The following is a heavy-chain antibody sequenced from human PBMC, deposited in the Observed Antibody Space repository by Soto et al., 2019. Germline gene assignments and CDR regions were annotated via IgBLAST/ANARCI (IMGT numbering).Heavy chain of an antibody. V-gene: IGHV4-39*01. CDR2: IYYSGST. Sequence: QLQLQESGPGLVKPSETLSLTCTVSGGSISSSSYYWGWIRQPPGKGLEWIGSIYYSGSTYYNPSLKRRVTISVDTSKHQFSLKLSSVTAADTAVYYCARHEGMVYATFDYWGQGTLVTVSS. CDR3: ARHEGMVYATFDY. CDR1: GGSISSSSYY. J-gene: IGHJ4*02. D-gene: IGHD2-8*01.